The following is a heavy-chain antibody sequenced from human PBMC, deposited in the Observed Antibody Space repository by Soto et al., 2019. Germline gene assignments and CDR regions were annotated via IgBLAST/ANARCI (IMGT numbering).Heavy chain of an antibody. CDR3: VNNFSRLHY. V-gene: IGHV3-23*01. Sequence: EVQLLESGGDFVQPGGSLSLSCASSGFTFSNFAMNWVRLVPGKGLEWVSTISGAGDNTFYADSVKGRFTISRDNSNNTLYLHMTILRPKDTAIYYFVNNFSRLHYWGQGTLVTVSS. CDR2: ISGAGDNT. J-gene: IGHJ4*02. CDR1: GFTFSNFA. D-gene: IGHD3-3*01.